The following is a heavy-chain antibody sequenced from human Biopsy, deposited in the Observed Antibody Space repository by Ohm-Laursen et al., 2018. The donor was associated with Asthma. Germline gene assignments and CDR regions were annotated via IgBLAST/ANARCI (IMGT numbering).Heavy chain of an antibody. CDR2: ISVYNGNT. Sequence: SVKVSCKTSGYTFNSAGITWVRQAPGQGLEWMGWISVYNGNTKVAQKLQDRVTMITDTSTSTAYMELRSLRSDDAAVYFCARAVDYSHYYGTDVWGQGATVTVS. CDR1: GYTFNSAG. CDR3: ARAVDYSHYYGTDV. V-gene: IGHV1-18*01. J-gene: IGHJ6*02. D-gene: IGHD3-10*01.